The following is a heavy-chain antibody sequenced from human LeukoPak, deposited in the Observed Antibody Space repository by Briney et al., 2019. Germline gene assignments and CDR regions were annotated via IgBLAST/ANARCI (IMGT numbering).Heavy chain of an antibody. CDR2: IFYSGKS. Sequence: SETLSLTCIVSGGSISGNYYWGWIRQPPGKGLEWIGSIFYSGKSNYNPSLKSRVTISVDTSKNQFSLKLSSVTAADTAVYYCARDTLVVTAGGYFDYWGQGILVTVSS. CDR3: ARDTLVVTAGGYFDY. J-gene: IGHJ4*02. D-gene: IGHD4-23*01. CDR1: GGSISGNYY. V-gene: IGHV4-39*07.